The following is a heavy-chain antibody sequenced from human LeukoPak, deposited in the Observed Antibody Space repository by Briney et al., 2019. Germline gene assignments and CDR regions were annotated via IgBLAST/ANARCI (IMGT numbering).Heavy chain of an antibody. CDR3: ARVLATHYCSGGSCYRVYNWFDP. V-gene: IGHV4-34*01. CDR2: INHSGST. Sequence: KPSETLSLTCTVSGGSISSYYWSWIRQPPGKGLEWIGEINHSGSTNYNPSLKSRVTISVDTSKNQFSLKLSSVTAADTAVYYCARVLATHYCSGGSCYRVYNWFDPWGQGTLVTVSS. CDR1: GGSISSYY. J-gene: IGHJ5*02. D-gene: IGHD2-15*01.